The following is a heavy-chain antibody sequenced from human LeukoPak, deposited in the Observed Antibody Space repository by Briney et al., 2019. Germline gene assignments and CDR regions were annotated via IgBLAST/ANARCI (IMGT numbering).Heavy chain of an antibody. CDR2: VYYSGTT. D-gene: IGHD6-13*01. J-gene: IGHJ4*02. CDR1: GGSISSSGYY. Sequence: PSETLSLTCSVSGGSISSSGYYWGWIRQPPGKGLEWIGSVYYSGTTYYNPSLKSRVIISVDTPKNQFSLRLSSVTAADTAIYYCAREYSSSRYDYWGQGTPVSVSS. V-gene: IGHV4-39*07. CDR3: AREYSSSRYDY.